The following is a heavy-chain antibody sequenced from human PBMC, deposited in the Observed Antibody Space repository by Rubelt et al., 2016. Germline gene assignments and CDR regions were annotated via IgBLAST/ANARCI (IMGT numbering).Heavy chain of an antibody. V-gene: IGHV1-2*02. Sequence: INPNSGGTNYAQKFQGRVTMTRDSSISTAYMELSRLRSDDSAVYYCAREAAYDAFDIWGQGTMVTVSS. CDR3: AREAAYDAFDI. CDR2: INPNSGGT. J-gene: IGHJ3*02. D-gene: IGHD2-15*01.